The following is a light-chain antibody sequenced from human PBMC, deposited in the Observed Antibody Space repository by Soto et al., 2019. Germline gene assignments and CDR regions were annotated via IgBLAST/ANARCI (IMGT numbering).Light chain of an antibody. CDR3: SSYTSSSLYV. Sequence: QSVLTQPASVSGSPGQSITISCTGTSSDVGGYNYVSWYQQHPGKAHKLMIYDVSNRPSGVSNRFSGSKSGNTASLTISGFQAEDEADYYCSSYTSSSLYVFGTGTKVTVL. CDR1: SSDVGGYNY. V-gene: IGLV2-14*01. CDR2: DVS. J-gene: IGLJ1*01.